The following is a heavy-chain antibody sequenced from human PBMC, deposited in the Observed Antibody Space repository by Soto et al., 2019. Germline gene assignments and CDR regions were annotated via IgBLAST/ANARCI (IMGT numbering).Heavy chain of an antibody. V-gene: IGHV4-59*01. CDR2: IYYSGST. J-gene: IGHJ4*02. D-gene: IGHD2-15*01. CDR1: GDSISPFY. Sequence: QVQLQESGPGLVKPSETLSLTCTVSGDSISPFYWSWIRQPPGKGLEWIGFIYYSGSTNYNPSLKSRVTISLDTSKKQFSLKLRSVTPTDTAVYYCAREGARVGPDYWGQGTLVTVSS. CDR3: AREGARVGPDY.